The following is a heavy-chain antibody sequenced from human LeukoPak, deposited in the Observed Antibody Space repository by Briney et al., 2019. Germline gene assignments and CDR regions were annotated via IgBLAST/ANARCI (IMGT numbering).Heavy chain of an antibody. D-gene: IGHD3-10*01. Sequence: SETLSLTCTVSGGSISSGDYYWSWIRQPPGKGLEWIGYIYYSGSTYYNPYLKSRVTISVDTSKNQFSLKLSSVTAADTAVYYCARATPGERLVRDWGQGTLVTVSS. CDR3: ARATPGERLVRD. V-gene: IGHV4-30-4*01. CDR2: IYYSGST. CDR1: GGSISSGDYY. J-gene: IGHJ4*02.